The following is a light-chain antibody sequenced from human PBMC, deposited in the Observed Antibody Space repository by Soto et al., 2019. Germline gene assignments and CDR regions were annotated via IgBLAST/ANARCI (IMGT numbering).Light chain of an antibody. Sequence: SYELTQPLSVSVALGQTARITCGGNNIGSKNVHWYQQKPGQAPVLVIYRDSNRPSGIPERFSGSNSGNTATPAISRAQAGDEADYYCQVWDSSTGVVFGGGTKVTVL. CDR3: QVWDSSTGVV. CDR1: NIGSKN. J-gene: IGLJ2*01. V-gene: IGLV3-9*01. CDR2: RDS.